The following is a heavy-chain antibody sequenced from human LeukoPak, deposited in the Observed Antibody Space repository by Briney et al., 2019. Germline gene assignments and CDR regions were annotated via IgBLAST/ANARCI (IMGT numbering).Heavy chain of an antibody. CDR2: IYYSGRDT. V-gene: IGHV4-59*08. Sequence: SETLSLTCTVSGGSISDYYWSWIRQPPGKGLEWIAYIYYSGRDTNYSPSLKSRLTISVDTSKQQFSLSLRSVTAADTAVYYCARHPQGLRYFDNWGQETLVIVSS. CDR3: ARHPQGLRYFDN. J-gene: IGHJ4*02. CDR1: GGSISDYY.